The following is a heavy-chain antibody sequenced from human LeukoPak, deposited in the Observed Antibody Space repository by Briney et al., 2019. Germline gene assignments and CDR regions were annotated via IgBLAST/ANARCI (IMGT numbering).Heavy chain of an antibody. Sequence: PSETLSLTCTVSGGSISTSSYYWGWVRQPPGKGLEWIGNIFYSGSTCYSPSLKSRVTISLDTSRNQFSLKLNSVTAADTAVYYCARVGSSSGYYNAFDIWGQGTMVTVSS. CDR2: IFYSGST. V-gene: IGHV4-39*07. D-gene: IGHD3-22*01. CDR3: ARVGSSSGYYNAFDI. J-gene: IGHJ3*02. CDR1: GGSISTSSYY.